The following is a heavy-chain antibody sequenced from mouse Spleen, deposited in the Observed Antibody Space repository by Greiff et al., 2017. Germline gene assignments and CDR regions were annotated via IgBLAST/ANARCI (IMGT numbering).Heavy chain of an antibody. Sequence: VQLQQSGTVLARPGASVKMSCKTSGYTFTSYWMHWVKQRPGQGLEWIGAIYPGNSDTSYNQKFKGKAKLTAVTSASTAYMELSSLTNEDSAVYYCTRVYYSNFWFAYWGQGTLVTVSA. CDR3: TRVYYSNFWFAY. J-gene: IGHJ3*01. CDR2: IYPGNSDT. V-gene: IGHV1-5*01. D-gene: IGHD2-5*01. CDR1: GYTFTSYW.